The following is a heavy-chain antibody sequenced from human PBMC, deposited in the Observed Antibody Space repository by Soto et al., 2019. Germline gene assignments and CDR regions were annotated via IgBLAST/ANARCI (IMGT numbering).Heavy chain of an antibody. J-gene: IGHJ4*02. CDR3: ARRASSGRDPFYFDY. CDR2: IYYSGST. Sequence: QVHLQESGPGLVKASQTLSLTCTVSGGSISGGGGYYWSWIRQHSGKGLEWIGYIYYSGSTYYNPSLKSRGTISVDTSENQFSLKLSSVTAADTAVYYCARRASSGRDPFYFDYWGQGTLVAVSS. CDR1: GGSISGGGGYY. D-gene: IGHD6-6*01. V-gene: IGHV4-31*03.